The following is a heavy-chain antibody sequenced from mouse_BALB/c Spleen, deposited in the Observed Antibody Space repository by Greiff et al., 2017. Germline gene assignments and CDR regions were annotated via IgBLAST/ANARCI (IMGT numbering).Heavy chain of an antibody. CDR1: GFSLTSYG. D-gene: IGHD2-3*01. CDR3: ARAAYDGYYEGFAY. CDR2: IWAGGST. Sequence: VKLQESGPGLVAPSQSLSITCTVSGFSLTSYGVHWVRQPPGKGLEWLGVIWAGGSTNYNSALMSRLSISKDNSKSQVFLKMNSLQTDDTAMYYCARAAYDGYYEGFAYWGQGTLVTVSA. V-gene: IGHV2-9*02. J-gene: IGHJ3*01.